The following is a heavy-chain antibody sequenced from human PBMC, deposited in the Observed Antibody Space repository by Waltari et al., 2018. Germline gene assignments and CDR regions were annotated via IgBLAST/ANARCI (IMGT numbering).Heavy chain of an antibody. CDR1: GYSISRGYY. Sequence: QVQLQESGPGLVQPSETLSLTCSVSGYSISRGYYWGWIRQPQGKGLEWIGSIYHSGSTYYNPSLKSRVTISVDTSKNQFSLKLSSVTAADTAVYYCARQQWLKAFDIWGQGTMVTVSS. CDR2: IYHSGST. CDR3: ARQQWLKAFDI. D-gene: IGHD6-19*01. J-gene: IGHJ3*02. V-gene: IGHV4-38-2*01.